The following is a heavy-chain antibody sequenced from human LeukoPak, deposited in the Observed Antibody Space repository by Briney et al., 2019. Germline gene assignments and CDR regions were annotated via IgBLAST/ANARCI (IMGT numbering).Heavy chain of an antibody. Sequence: GGALRLSCAASGVTFISYGMRWVRQAPGKGLEGGAVISYDGGNKYYADSVKGRFTISRDNSKNTLYLQINSLRAADTAVYSCALYYDSSGYETTNAFDIWGQGTMVTVSS. CDR1: GVTFISYG. V-gene: IGHV3-33*05. CDR2: ISYDGGNK. J-gene: IGHJ3*02. D-gene: IGHD3-22*01. CDR3: ALYYDSSGYETTNAFDI.